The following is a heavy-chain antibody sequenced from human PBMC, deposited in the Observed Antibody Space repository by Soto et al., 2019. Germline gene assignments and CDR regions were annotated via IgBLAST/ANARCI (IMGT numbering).Heavy chain of an antibody. CDR3: ARVGDTAMTTNYYGMDV. J-gene: IGHJ6*02. V-gene: IGHV1-8*01. Sequence: GASVKVSCKASGYTFTSCDINWVRQATGQGLEWMGWMNPNSGNTGYAQKFQGRVTMTRNTSISTAYMELSSLRSEDTAVYYCARVGDTAMTTNYYGMDVWGQGTTVTVSS. CDR2: MNPNSGNT. CDR1: GYTFTSCD. D-gene: IGHD5-18*01.